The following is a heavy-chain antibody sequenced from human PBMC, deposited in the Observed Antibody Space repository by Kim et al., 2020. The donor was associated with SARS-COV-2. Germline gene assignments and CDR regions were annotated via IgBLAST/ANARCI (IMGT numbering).Heavy chain of an antibody. CDR3: AKALRGMYSSPAGGFDY. V-gene: IGHV3-9*01. CDR1: GFTFDDYA. D-gene: IGHD6-13*01. CDR2: ISWNSGSI. Sequence: GGSLRLSCAASGFTFDDYAMHWVRQAPGKGREWVSGISWNSGSIGYADSVKGRFTISRDNAKNSLYLQMNSLRAEDTALYYCAKALRGMYSSPAGGFDYWGQGTLVTVSS. J-gene: IGHJ4*02.